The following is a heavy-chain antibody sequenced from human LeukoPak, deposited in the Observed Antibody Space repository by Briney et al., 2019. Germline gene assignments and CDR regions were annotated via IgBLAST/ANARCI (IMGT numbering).Heavy chain of an antibody. CDR2: ISGSGGST. CDR3: AKGGYCSGGSCYSGAFDI. D-gene: IGHD2-15*01. Sequence: GGSLRLSCVASGFTFSSYGMSWVRQAPGKGLEWVSAISGSGGSTYYADSVKGRFTISRDNSKNTLYLQMNSLRAEDTAVYYCAKGGYCSGGSCYSGAFDIWGQGTMVTVSS. V-gene: IGHV3-23*01. J-gene: IGHJ3*02. CDR1: GFTFSSYG.